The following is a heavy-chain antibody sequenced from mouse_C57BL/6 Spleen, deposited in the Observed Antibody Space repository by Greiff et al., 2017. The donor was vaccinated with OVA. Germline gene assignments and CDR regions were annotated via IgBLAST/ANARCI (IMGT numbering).Heavy chain of an antibody. CDR3: VREGSSNYERYYAMDY. J-gene: IGHJ4*01. CDR1: GFTFNTYA. CDR2: IRSKSSNYAT. Sequence: EVKLVESGGGLVQPKGSLKLSCAASGFTFNTYAMHWVRQAPGKGLEWVARIRSKSSNYATYYADSVKDRFTISRDDSQSMLYLQMNNLKTEDTAMYYCVREGSSNYERYYAMDYWGQGTSVTVSS. V-gene: IGHV10-3*01. D-gene: IGHD2-5*01.